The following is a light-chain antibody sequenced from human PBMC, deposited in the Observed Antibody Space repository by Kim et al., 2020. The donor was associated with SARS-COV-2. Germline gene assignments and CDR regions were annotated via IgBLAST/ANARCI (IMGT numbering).Light chain of an antibody. V-gene: IGLV3-1*01. CDR1: KLGDKY. Sequence: SYELTQPPSVSVSPEQTASITCSGDKLGDKYACWYQQKPGQSPVLGIYQDSKRPSGIPERFYGSNSGNTATLTISGTQAMDEADYYCQAWESSTYVLGTGTTVTVL. CDR2: QDS. J-gene: IGLJ1*01. CDR3: QAWESSTYV.